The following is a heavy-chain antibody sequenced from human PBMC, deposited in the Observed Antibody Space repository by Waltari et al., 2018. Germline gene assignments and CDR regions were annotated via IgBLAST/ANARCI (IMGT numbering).Heavy chain of an antibody. CDR2: INHSGST. Sequence: QVQLQQWGAGLLKPSETLSLTCAVYGGPFSGYYWSWIRQPPGKGLEWIGEINHSGSTNYNPSLKSRVTISVDTSKNQFSLKLSSVTAADTAVYYCARVRSAAYYDFWSGYYHFDYWGQGTLVTVSS. CDR1: GGPFSGYY. CDR3: ARVRSAAYYDFWSGYYHFDY. J-gene: IGHJ4*02. V-gene: IGHV4-34*01. D-gene: IGHD3-3*01.